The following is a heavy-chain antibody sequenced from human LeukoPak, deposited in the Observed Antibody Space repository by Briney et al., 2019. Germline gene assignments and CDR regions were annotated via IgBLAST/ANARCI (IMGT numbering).Heavy chain of an antibody. V-gene: IGHV1-18*01. CDR1: GYTFTSYG. CDR2: ISAYNGNT. D-gene: IGHD2-2*02. J-gene: IGHJ4*02. CDR3: ARDGYCSSTSCYTDYFDY. Sequence: ASVKVSSKASGYTFTSYGISWVRQAPGQGLEWMGWISAYNGNTNYAQKLQGRVTMTTDTSTSTAYMELRSLRSDDSAVYYCARDGYCSSTSCYTDYFDYWGQGTLVTVSS.